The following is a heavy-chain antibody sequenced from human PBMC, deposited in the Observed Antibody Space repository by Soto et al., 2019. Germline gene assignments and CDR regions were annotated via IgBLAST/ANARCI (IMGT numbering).Heavy chain of an antibody. Sequence: QVQLVQSGAEEKKPGASVKVSCKASGYTFTSYAMHWVRQAPGQRLEWMGWINAGNGNTKYSQKFQGRVTITRDTCAXTXSMELSSLRSEDTAVYYCARDRDYYDSSGYYAYFQHWGQGTLVTVSS. CDR3: ARDRDYYDSSGYYAYFQH. D-gene: IGHD3-22*01. CDR1: GYTFTSYA. J-gene: IGHJ1*01. CDR2: INAGNGNT. V-gene: IGHV1-3*05.